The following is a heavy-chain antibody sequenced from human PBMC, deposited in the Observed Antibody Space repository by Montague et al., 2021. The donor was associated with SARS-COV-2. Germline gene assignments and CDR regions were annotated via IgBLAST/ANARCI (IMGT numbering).Heavy chain of an antibody. D-gene: IGHD3-16*02. V-gene: IGHV4-39*01. CDR2: VYYSGST. Sequence: SETLSLTCSVSGDSIRSSGYYWGWIRQPPGKGLEWIGTVYYSGSTNYNPSLKSRVTMPVDTPENQFSLELRSVTAADTAVYYCARLGFVELWLNLGWFDPWGQGTLVTVSS. J-gene: IGHJ5*02. CDR3: ARLGFVELWLNLGWFDP. CDR1: GDSIRSSGYY.